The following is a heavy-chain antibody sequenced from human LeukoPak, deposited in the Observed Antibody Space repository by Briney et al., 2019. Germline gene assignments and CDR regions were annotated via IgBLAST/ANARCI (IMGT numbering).Heavy chain of an antibody. V-gene: IGHV3-53*01. CDR1: GFTFSNYA. J-gene: IGHJ6*02. D-gene: IGHD3-10*01. CDR2: IYSGGST. CDR3: ASGTMVRGASDV. Sequence: PGGSLRLPCAASGFTFSNYAMSWVRQAPGKGLEWVSVIYSGGSTYYADSVKGRFTISRDNSKNTLYLQMNSLRAEDTAVYYCASGTMVRGASDVWGQGTTVTVTS.